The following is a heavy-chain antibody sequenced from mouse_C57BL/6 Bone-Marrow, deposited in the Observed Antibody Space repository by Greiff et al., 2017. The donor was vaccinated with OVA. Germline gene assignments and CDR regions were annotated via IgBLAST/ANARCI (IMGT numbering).Heavy chain of an antibody. J-gene: IGHJ4*01. V-gene: IGHV10-1*01. CDR3: VRHEIYYGNYDAMDY. D-gene: IGHD2-1*01. Sequence: EVKLVESGGGLVQPKGSLKLSCAASGFSFNTYAMNWVRQAPGKGLEWVARIRSKSNNYATYYADSVKDRFTISRDDSESMLYLQMNNLKTEDTAMYYCVRHEIYYGNYDAMDYWGQGTSVTVSS. CDR2: IRSKSNNYAT. CDR1: GFSFNTYA.